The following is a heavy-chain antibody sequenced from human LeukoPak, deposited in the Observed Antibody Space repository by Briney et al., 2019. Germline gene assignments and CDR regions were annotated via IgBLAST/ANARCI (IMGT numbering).Heavy chain of an antibody. CDR1: GYTFTRHH. Sequence: ASVKVSCKTSGYTFTRHHILWVRQAPGQGLEWMGVINPSGGTTTYAQNFQGRVTMARDTSTITVYMELSSLRSDDTAVYYCAREAIFGVVREYYFDYWGQGTLVTVS. CDR3: AREAIFGVVREYYFDY. V-gene: IGHV1-46*01. D-gene: IGHD3-3*01. CDR2: INPSGGTT. J-gene: IGHJ4*02.